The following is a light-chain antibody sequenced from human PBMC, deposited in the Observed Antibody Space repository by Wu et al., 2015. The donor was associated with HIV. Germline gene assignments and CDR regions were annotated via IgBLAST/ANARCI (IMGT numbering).Light chain of an antibody. J-gene: IGKJ2*01. CDR1: QSIIDNF. CDR2: AAS. V-gene: IGKV3-20*01. CDR3: QQYDTSRTPT. Sequence: EILLTQSPGTLSLSPGERVTLSCRASQSIIDNFLAWHQQKPGQAPRLLIYAASSRAPGIPDRFSGAVSGADFTLTISRLEPEDFAVYYCQQYDTSRTPTFGQGTKLEI.